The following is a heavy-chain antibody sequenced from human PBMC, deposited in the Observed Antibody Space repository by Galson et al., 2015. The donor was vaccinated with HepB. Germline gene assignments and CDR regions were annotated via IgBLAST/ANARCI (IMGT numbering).Heavy chain of an antibody. Sequence: QSGAEVKKPGESLRISCKGSGYSFTSYWINWVRQMPGKGLELMGRIDPSDSYTKYSPSFQGHVTISADKSINTAYPQWSSLKASDTAMYYCARSPKYNYGQTLGYWGQGTLVTASS. J-gene: IGHJ4*02. CDR2: IDPSDSYT. D-gene: IGHD5-18*01. CDR1: GYSFTSYW. CDR3: ARSPKYNYGQTLGY. V-gene: IGHV5-10-1*01.